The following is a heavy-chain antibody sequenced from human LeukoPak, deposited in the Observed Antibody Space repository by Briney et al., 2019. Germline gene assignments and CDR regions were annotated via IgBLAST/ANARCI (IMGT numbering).Heavy chain of an antibody. Sequence: GGPLRLFCAASGFTFCSYSMIWARHSPGKAVEWVSFISSSSSYIYYADSVKGRFTISRDNAKNSLYLQMNSLRAEDTAVYYCARLVTAGYYFDYWGQGTLVTVSS. V-gene: IGHV3-21*01. D-gene: IGHD2-21*02. J-gene: IGHJ4*02. CDR3: ARLVTAGYYFDY. CDR2: ISSSSSYI. CDR1: GFTFCSYS.